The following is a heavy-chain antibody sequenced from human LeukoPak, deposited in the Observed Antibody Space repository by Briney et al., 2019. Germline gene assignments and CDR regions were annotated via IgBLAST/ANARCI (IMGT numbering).Heavy chain of an antibody. J-gene: IGHJ4*02. CDR3: ARVGSSGWHFDY. CDR2: INAGNGNT. V-gene: IGHV1-3*01. D-gene: IGHD6-19*01. CDR1: GYIFTIYA. Sequence: GASVKVSCKASGYIFTIYAVHWVRQAPGQRLEWMGWINAGNGNTKYSQKFQGRVTISRDASASTVYMELGSLQSEDTAVYYCARVGSSGWHFDYWGQGTLVTVSS.